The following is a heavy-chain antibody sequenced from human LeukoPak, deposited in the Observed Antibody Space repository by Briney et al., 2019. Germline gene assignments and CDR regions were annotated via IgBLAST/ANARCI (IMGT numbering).Heavy chain of an antibody. V-gene: IGHV1-2*02. CDR1: GYTFTGYY. Sequence: ASVKVSCKASGYTFTGYYMHWVRQAPGQGLEWMGWINPNSGGTNYAQKFQGRGTMTRDTAISTAYMELSRLRSDDTAVYYCARDWGQWLVENWFDPWGQGTLVTVSS. CDR2: INPNSGGT. CDR3: ARDWGQWLVENWFDP. D-gene: IGHD6-19*01. J-gene: IGHJ5*02.